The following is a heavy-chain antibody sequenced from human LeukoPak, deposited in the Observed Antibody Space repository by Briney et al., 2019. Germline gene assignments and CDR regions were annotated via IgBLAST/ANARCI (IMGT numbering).Heavy chain of an antibody. CDR1: GYTFTSYG. CDR3: ARGPLITMIVVGPEYFDY. Sequence: GASVKVSCKASGYTFTSYGISWVRQAPGQGLEWMGWISAYNGNTNYAQKLQGRVTMTTDTSTSTAYMELRSLRSDDTAVYYCARGPLITMIVVGPEYFDYWGQGTLVTVSS. V-gene: IGHV1-18*01. J-gene: IGHJ4*02. D-gene: IGHD3-22*01. CDR2: ISAYNGNT.